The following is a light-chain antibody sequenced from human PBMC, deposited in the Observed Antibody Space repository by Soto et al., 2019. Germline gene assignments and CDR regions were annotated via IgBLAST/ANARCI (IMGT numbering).Light chain of an antibody. Sequence: QSVLTRPRSVSGSPGQSGAISFTGTSRDVDAYDFVSWYQHHPGKAPKLIISEVSKRPSGVSHRFSGSKSGNTASLTISGLQAEDEADYFCCSFAGSFYVFGTGTKVTVL. CDR3: CSFAGSFYV. CDR2: EVS. V-gene: IGLV2-11*01. J-gene: IGLJ1*01. CDR1: SRDVDAYDF.